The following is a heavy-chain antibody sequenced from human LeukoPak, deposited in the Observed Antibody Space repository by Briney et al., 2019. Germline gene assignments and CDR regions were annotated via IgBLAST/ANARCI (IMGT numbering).Heavy chain of an antibody. CDR3: AKHLAEYSSSFDY. CDR1: GVTFSNHA. J-gene: IGHJ4*02. Sequence: PGGSLRLSCAASGVTFSNHAMSWVRQAPGKGLEWVSGITGSGGSTYHAESVKGRFTISRDNSKNTLYLEMNSLRAEDTAVYYCAKHLAEYSSSFDYWGQGTLVTVSS. D-gene: IGHD6-6*01. CDR2: ITGSGGST. V-gene: IGHV3-23*01.